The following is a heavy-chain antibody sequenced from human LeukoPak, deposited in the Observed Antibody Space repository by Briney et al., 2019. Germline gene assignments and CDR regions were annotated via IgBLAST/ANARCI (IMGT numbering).Heavy chain of an antibody. CDR1: GYTLTELS. CDR2: INPNSGGT. V-gene: IGHV1-2*02. J-gene: IGHJ4*02. D-gene: IGHD2-8*01. CDR3: ARDMLASAEDY. Sequence: ASVKVSCKVSGYTLTELSMHWVRQAPGQGLEWMGWINPNSGGTNYAQKFQGRVTMTRDTSISTAYMELSRLRSDDTAVYYCARDMLASAEDYWGQGTLVTVSS.